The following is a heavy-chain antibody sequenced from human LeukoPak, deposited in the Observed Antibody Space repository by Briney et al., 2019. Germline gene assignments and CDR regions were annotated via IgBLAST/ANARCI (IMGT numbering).Heavy chain of an antibody. CDR3: ARSTYYYGSGSYYSPWFDP. D-gene: IGHD3-10*01. CDR2: IIPILGIA. V-gene: IGHV1-69*04. Sequence: GASVKVSCKASGGTFSSYAISWLRQAPGQGLEWMGRIIPILGIANYAQKFQGRVTITADKSTSTAYMELSSLRSEDTAVYYCARSTYYYGSGSYYSPWFDPWGQGTLVTVSS. CDR1: GGTFSSYA. J-gene: IGHJ5*02.